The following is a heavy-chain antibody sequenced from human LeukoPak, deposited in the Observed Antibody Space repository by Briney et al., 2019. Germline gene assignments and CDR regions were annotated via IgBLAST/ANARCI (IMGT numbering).Heavy chain of an antibody. D-gene: IGHD3-16*01. Sequence: GASVKVSCKASGYTFTSYYMHWVRQAPGQGLEWMGIINPSGGSTSYAQKFQGRVTMTRDMSTSTVYMELSSLRSEDTAVYYCARVRGRYDAFDIWGQGTMVTVSS. CDR1: GYTFTSYY. CDR2: INPSGGST. V-gene: IGHV1-46*01. J-gene: IGHJ3*02. CDR3: ARVRGRYDAFDI.